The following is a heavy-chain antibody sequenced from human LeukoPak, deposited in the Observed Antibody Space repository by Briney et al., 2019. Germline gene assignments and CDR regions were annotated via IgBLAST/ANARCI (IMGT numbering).Heavy chain of an antibody. J-gene: IGHJ4*02. CDR3: ASLGGGGSTFDY. CDR2: IYYSGST. V-gene: IGHV4-59*01. D-gene: IGHD3-16*01. Sequence: PSQTLSLTCTVSGGSISSYSWSWVRQPPGKGLGWIGYIYYSGSTDYNPSLKRRVTISVDTSTNQFSLKLSSVTAADTAVYYCASLGGGGSTFDYWGQGTLVTVSS. CDR1: GGSISSYS.